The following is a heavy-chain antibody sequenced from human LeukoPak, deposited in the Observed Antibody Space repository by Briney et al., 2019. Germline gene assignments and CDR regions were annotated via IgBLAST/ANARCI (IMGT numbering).Heavy chain of an antibody. Sequence: GPSVKVSCKASGYTFTGHYMHWVRQAPGQGLEWMGWINPNSGGTNYAQKFQGRVTMTRDTSISTAYMELSRLRSDDTAVYYCAKDRARVGTMVDAFDMWGQGTMVTVSS. V-gene: IGHV1-2*02. J-gene: IGHJ3*02. D-gene: IGHD1-1*01. CDR2: INPNSGGT. CDR3: AKDRARVGTMVDAFDM. CDR1: GYTFTGHY.